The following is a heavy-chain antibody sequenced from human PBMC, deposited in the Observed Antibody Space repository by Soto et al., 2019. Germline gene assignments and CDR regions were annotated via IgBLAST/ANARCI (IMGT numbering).Heavy chain of an antibody. Sequence: SETLSLTCAVYGGSFSGYYWSWIRQPPGKGLEWIGEINHSGSTNYNPSLKSRVTISVDTSKNQFSLKLSSVTAADTAVYYCARPGGRWLQGRAFDIWGQGTMVTVSS. CDR1: GGSFSGYY. J-gene: IGHJ3*02. V-gene: IGHV4-34*01. CDR2: INHSGST. D-gene: IGHD3-16*01. CDR3: ARPGGRWLQGRAFDI.